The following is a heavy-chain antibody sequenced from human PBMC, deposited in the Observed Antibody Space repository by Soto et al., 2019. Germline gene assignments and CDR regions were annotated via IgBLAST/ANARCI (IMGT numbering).Heavy chain of an antibody. D-gene: IGHD3-3*01. CDR1: GFTFSSYS. V-gene: IGHV3-21*01. J-gene: IGHJ6*02. CDR3: ARDQVPIFGVVYYYYYGMDV. CDR2: ISSSSSYI. Sequence: GESLKISCAASGFTFSSYSMNWVRQAPGKGLEWVSSISSSSSYIYYADSVKGRFTISRDNAKNSLYLQMNSLRAEDTAVYYCARDQVPIFGVVYYYYYGMDVWVHGTTVTVSS.